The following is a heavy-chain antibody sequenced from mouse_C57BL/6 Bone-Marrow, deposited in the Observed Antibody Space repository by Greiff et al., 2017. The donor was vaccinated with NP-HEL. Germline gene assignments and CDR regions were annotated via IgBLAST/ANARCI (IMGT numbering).Heavy chain of an antibody. CDR2: IYPGDGDT. Sequence: VQLLPSGPLLVKPGASVKLSCKASGSAFTRYCMNLVKQSPGKGLEWIGQIYPGDGDTNYNGKFKDTASLTADKSSSTAYMQLSSLTSEDSAVYFCARGAYWGQGTLVTVSA. CDR1: GSAFTRYC. CDR3: ARGAY. V-gene: IGHV1-80*01. J-gene: IGHJ3*01.